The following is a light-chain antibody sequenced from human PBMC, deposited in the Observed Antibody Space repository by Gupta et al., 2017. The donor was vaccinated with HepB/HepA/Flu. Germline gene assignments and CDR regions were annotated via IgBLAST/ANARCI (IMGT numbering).Light chain of an antibody. CDR1: SSNIGDNF. V-gene: IGLV1-51*02. CDR3: GSWDSSMLAGV. CDR2: EHK. Sequence: SVLTHPPSVSATPRQKVTISCSGSSSNIGDNFASWYQQLPGTAPKLIIYEHKKRPSGIPDRFSGSKSGTSATLAITGLQTGDEADYYCGSWDSSMLAGVFGGGTKLTVL. J-gene: IGLJ3*02.